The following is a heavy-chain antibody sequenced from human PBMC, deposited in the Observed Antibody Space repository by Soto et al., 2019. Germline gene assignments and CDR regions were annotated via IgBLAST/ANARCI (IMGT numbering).Heavy chain of an antibody. J-gene: IGHJ5*02. CDR1: GFSFSSYG. V-gene: IGHV3-30*03. Sequence: QVQLVESGGGVVQPGRSLRLSCAASGFSFSSYGMHWVRQAPGKGLEWVAVISYDGSNKYYADSVKGRFTISRDNSKNTLYLQMNSLRAEDTAMYYCATSPTVTMDWFDPWGQGTLVTVSS. CDR3: ATSPTVTMDWFDP. CDR2: ISYDGSNK. D-gene: IGHD4-4*01.